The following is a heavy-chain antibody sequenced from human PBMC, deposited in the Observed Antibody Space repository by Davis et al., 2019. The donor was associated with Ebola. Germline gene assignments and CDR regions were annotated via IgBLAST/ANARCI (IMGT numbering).Heavy chain of an antibody. D-gene: IGHD3-10*01. CDR1: GYTFINYG. CDR3: AREGSGAIDL. J-gene: IGHJ2*01. Sequence: ASVKVSCKASGYTFINYGITWVRQAPGHGLEWMGWISAFSGNTHYAQKFQGRVTMTTDTSTSTAYVELRSLRSDDTAVYYCAREGSGAIDLWGRGTLVTVSS. CDR2: ISAFSGNT. V-gene: IGHV1-18*01.